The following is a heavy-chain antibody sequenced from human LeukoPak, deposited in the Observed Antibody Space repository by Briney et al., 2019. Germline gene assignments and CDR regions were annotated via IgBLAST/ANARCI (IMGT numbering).Heavy chain of an antibody. CDR3: AKDRFQLLYTFDY. CDR1: GFTFSSYA. Sequence: GGSLRLSCAASGFTFSSYAMHWVRQAPGKGLEHVSTIHDDGGSTFYADSVKGRFTISRDNSKNTVYLQMNNLRPEDSALYFCAKDRFQLLYTFDYWGLGTLVTVSS. D-gene: IGHD3-10*01. CDR2: IHDDGGST. J-gene: IGHJ4*02. V-gene: IGHV3-64*02.